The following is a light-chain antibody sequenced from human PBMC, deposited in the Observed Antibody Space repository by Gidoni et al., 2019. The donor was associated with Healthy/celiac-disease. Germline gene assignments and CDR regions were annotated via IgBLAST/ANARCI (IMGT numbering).Light chain of an antibody. CDR2: DAS. J-gene: IGKJ4*01. CDR1: QDISNY. CDR3: QQYDNLPLT. V-gene: IGKV1-33*01. Sequence: DIQMAQSPSSLSASVGDRGTITCQASQDISNYLNWYQQKPGKAPKLLIYDASNLETGVPSRFSGSGSGTDFTFTISILQPEDIATYYCQQYDNLPLTFGGGTKVEIK.